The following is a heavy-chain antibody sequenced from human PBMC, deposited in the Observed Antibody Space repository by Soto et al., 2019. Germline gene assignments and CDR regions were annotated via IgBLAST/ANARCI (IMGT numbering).Heavy chain of an antibody. J-gene: IGHJ6*02. CDR1: GFTFGSYA. CDR2: TSDSGGNT. CDR3: AKALIVVDTDYGMDV. V-gene: IGHV3-23*01. Sequence: GGSLRLSCAASGFTFGSYAMSWVRQAPGKGLEWVSSTSDSGGNTYYGDSVKGRFTFFRDNSKSMLYLQMNSLRAEDTAVYYCAKALIVVDTDYGMDVWGQGTTVTVSS. D-gene: IGHD2-21*01.